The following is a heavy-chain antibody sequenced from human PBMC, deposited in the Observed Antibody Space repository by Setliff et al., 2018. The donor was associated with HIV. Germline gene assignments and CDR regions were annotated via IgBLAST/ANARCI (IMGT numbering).Heavy chain of an antibody. Sequence: SETLSLTCSVSGASISSYYWSWIRQPPGKGLEWIGYVDYNGRTDYNPSLKSRVTISLDTSKNQVSLKLSSVTAADTAVYYCVRSPRYYYGSGTPRGYFDYWGQGTLVTVSS. V-gene: IGHV4-59*08. D-gene: IGHD3-10*01. CDR1: GASISSYY. J-gene: IGHJ4*02. CDR2: VDYNGRT. CDR3: VRSPRYYYGSGTPRGYFDY.